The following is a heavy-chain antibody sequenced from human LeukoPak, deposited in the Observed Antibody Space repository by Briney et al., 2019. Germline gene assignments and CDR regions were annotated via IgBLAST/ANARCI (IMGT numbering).Heavy chain of an antibody. J-gene: IGHJ5*02. D-gene: IGHD3-10*01. V-gene: IGHV4-34*01. CDR3: ARNRYYYGSGNYGVPNWFDP. CDR1: GGSFSGYY. CDR2: IYYSGST. Sequence: SETLSLTCAVYGGSFSGYYWSWIRQPPGKGLKWIGSIYYSGSTYYNPSLKSRVTISVDTSKNQFSLKLNSVTAADTAVYYCARNRYYYGSGNYGVPNWFDPWGQGTLVTVSS.